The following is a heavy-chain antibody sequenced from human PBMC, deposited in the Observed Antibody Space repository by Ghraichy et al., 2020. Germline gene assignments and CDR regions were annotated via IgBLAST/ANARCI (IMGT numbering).Heavy chain of an antibody. V-gene: IGHV3-23*01. Sequence: GGSLRLSCAASGFTFSSYAMSWVRQAPGKGLEWVSAISGSGGSTYYADSVKGRFTISRDNSKNTLYLQMNSLRAEDTAVYYCAKDSPYSSGSEPTIFDYWGQGTLVTVSS. CDR3: AKDSPYSSGSEPTIFDY. CDR1: GFTFSSYA. CDR2: ISGSGGST. D-gene: IGHD6-19*01. J-gene: IGHJ4*02.